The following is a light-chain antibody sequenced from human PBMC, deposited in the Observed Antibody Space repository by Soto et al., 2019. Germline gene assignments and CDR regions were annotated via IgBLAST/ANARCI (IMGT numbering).Light chain of an antibody. CDR1: SSDVGSYNY. V-gene: IGLV2-14*01. CDR2: DVS. Sequence: HSALTQPASVSGSPGQSITISWTGTSSDVGSYNYVSWYQQHPGKAPKLLIFDVSIRPSGVSNRFSGSKSGNTASLTISGLQAEDEADYNCTSYTSSSTLLFGGGTKVTLL. J-gene: IGLJ2*01. CDR3: TSYTSSSTLL.